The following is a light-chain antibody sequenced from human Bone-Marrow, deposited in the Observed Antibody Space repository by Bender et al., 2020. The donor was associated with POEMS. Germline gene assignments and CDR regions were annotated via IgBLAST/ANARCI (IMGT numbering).Light chain of an antibody. CDR1: VVAKKY. CDR3: FSAADNKRV. J-gene: IGLJ3*02. V-gene: IGLV3-27*01. CDR2: EDS. Sequence: SYELTQPSSVSVSPGQTARITCSGDVVAKKYVRWFQQRPGQAPVVVIYEDSERPSGIPERFSGSSSWTTATLTISGAQVDDEADYYCFSAADNKRVFGGGTKLTVL.